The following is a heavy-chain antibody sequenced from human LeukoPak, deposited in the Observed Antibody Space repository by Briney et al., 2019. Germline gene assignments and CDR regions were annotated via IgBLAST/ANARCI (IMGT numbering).Heavy chain of an antibody. CDR2: IKQDGSEK. J-gene: IGHJ4*02. D-gene: IGHD6-25*01. CDR3: ARGGAAPDY. Sequence: GGSLRLSCAASGFTFSSYWMSWVRQAPGKGLEWVANIKQDGSEKHFVDSVKGRFTISRDNAKNSLYLQMNSLKAEDTAVYYCARGGAAPDYWGQGTLVTVSS. V-gene: IGHV3-7*01. CDR1: GFTFSSYW.